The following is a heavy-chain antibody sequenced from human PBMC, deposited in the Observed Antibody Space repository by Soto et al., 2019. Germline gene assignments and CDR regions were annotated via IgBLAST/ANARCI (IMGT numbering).Heavy chain of an antibody. J-gene: IGHJ6*03. Sequence: GGSLRLSCAASGFTFSSYGMHWVRQAPGKGLEWVAVIWYDGSNKYYADSVKGRFTISRDNSKNTLYLQMNSLRAEDTAVYYCARDGAVAARRNYYYYYIDVWGKGTTVTVSS. CDR1: GFTFSSYG. V-gene: IGHV3-33*08. CDR3: ARDGAVAARRNYYYYYIDV. CDR2: IWYDGSNK. D-gene: IGHD6-6*01.